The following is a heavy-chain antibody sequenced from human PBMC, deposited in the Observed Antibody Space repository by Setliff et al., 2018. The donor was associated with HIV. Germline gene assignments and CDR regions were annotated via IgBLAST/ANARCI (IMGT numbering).Heavy chain of an antibody. J-gene: IGHJ4*02. D-gene: IGHD2-2*01. CDR3: VTSSSWSSRLNF. V-gene: IGHV4-39*01. CDR2: IYHTGKT. CDR1: GGSISDNKYY. Sequence: SETLSLTCSVSGGSISDNKYYWSWIRQPPGKGLEWTGSIYHTGKTYYNSALKNRLTISVDTSKNQFSLELSSVTAADTAVYYCVTSSSWSSRLNFWGPGMLVTVSS.